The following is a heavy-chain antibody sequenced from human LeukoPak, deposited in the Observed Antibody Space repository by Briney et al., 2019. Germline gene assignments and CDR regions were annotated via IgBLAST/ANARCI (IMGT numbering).Heavy chain of an antibody. J-gene: IGHJ5*02. V-gene: IGHV1-46*01. Sequence: ASVKVSCKASGYTFTSYYMHWVRQAPGQGLEWMGIINPSGGSTSYAQKFQGRVTMTRDTSTSTVYMELSSLRSEDTAVYYCAREYGTIFGVDQFNWFDPWGQGTLVTVSS. CDR1: GYTFTSYY. D-gene: IGHD3-3*01. CDR2: INPSGGST. CDR3: AREYGTIFGVDQFNWFDP.